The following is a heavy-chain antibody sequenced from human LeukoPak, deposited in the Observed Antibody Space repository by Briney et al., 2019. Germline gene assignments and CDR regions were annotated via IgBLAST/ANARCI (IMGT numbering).Heavy chain of an antibody. D-gene: IGHD3-22*01. Sequence: PSETLSLTCTVSGGSISSYYWSWIRQPPGRGLEWIGYIYYSGSTNYNPSLKSRVTISVDTSKNQSSLKLSSVAAADTAVYYCARSSGYFRTFDYWGQGTLVTVSS. J-gene: IGHJ4*02. CDR1: GGSISSYY. V-gene: IGHV4-59*01. CDR3: ARSSGYFRTFDY. CDR2: IYYSGST.